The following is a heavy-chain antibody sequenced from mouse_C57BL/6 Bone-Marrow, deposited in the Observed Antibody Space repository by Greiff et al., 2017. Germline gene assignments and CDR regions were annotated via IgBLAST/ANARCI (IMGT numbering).Heavy chain of an antibody. Sequence: VQLQQSGAELARPGASVKLSCTASGYTFTSYGISWVKQRTGQGLEWIGEIYPRSGNTYYNEKFKGKATLTAETSSSTAYMELRSLTSEDSAVYVYARSGYHEGYFDVWGTGTTVTVSS. J-gene: IGHJ1*03. CDR1: GYTFTSYG. D-gene: IGHD2-2*01. V-gene: IGHV1-81*01. CDR3: ARSGYHEGYFDV. CDR2: IYPRSGNT.